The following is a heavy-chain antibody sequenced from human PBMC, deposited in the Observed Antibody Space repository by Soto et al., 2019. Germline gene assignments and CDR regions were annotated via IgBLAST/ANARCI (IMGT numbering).Heavy chain of an antibody. CDR2: ISFSGA. CDR1: GVSITSYF. V-gene: IGHV4-59*12. CDR3: ARGLSTHIAVAGMGYFDS. J-gene: IGHJ4*02. D-gene: IGHD6-19*01. Sequence: SATLSLTCTVSGVSITSYFWSWIRQTPGKGLDWIGSISFSGASYSPSLKSRVAISLDASKNHFSLQLTSVTAADTAVYYCARGLSTHIAVAGMGYFDSWGQGTLVTVSS.